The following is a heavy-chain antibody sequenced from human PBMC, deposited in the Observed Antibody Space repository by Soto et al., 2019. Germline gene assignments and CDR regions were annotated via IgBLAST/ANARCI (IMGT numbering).Heavy chain of an antibody. CDR3: ARDPQFQGGGMDV. J-gene: IGHJ6*02. CDR1: GFTVSSNY. Sequence: GGSLRLSCAASGFTVSSNYMSWVRQAPGKGLEWVSVIYSGGSTYYADSVKGRFTISRDNSKNTLYLQMNSLRAEDTAVYYCARDPQFQGGGMDVWGQGTTVTVSS. CDR2: IYSGGST. V-gene: IGHV3-66*01.